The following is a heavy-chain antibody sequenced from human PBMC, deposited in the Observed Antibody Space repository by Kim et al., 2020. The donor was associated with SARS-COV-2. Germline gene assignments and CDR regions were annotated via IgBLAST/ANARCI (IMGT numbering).Heavy chain of an antibody. Sequence: PSFQGQVTIAADKSISTAYLQWSSLKASDTAMYYCARATAYYDFWSDFDYWGQGTLVTVSS. J-gene: IGHJ4*02. D-gene: IGHD3-3*01. CDR3: ARATAYYDFWSDFDY. V-gene: IGHV5-51*01.